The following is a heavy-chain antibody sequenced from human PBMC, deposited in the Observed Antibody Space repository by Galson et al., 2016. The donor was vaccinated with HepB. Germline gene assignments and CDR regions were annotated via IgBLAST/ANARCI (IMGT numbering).Heavy chain of an antibody. V-gene: IGHV3-7*01. CDR2: IKKDGDEK. J-gene: IGHJ4*02. D-gene: IGHD4/OR15-4a*01. CDR1: GFTLSSHW. Sequence: SLRLSCAASGFTLSSHWMNWVRQAPGKGLEWVANIKKDGDEKHYVGSVKGRFTISRDNSMDTLYLQMNSLRPDDTAVYYCGRGPRALTVAATGANLDNWGQGTLVTVSS. CDR3: GRGPRALTVAATGANLDN.